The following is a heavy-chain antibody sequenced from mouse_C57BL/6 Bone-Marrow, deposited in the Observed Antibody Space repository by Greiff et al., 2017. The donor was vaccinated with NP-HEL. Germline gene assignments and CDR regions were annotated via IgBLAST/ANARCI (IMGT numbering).Heavy chain of an antibody. V-gene: IGHV1-42*01. CDR3: ARYYGRGYWYFDV. Sequence: EVKLQESGPELVKPGASVKISCKASGYSFTGYYMNWVKQSPEKSLEWIGEINPSTGGTTYNQKFKAKATLTVDKSSSTAYMQLKSLTSEDSAVYYCARYYGRGYWYFDVWGTGTTVTVSS. D-gene: IGHD1-1*01. J-gene: IGHJ1*03. CDR1: GYSFTGYY. CDR2: INPSTGGT.